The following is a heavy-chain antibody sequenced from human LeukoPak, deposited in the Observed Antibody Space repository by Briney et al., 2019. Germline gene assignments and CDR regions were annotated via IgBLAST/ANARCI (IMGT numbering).Heavy chain of an antibody. D-gene: IGHD6-19*01. V-gene: IGHV4-59*01. J-gene: IGHJ5*02. CDR2: IYYSGST. Sequence: SETLSLTCTVSGGSISSYYWSWIRQPPGKGLEGSGYIYYSGSTNYNPALKSRVTISVDTSKNQFSLKLSSVTAADTAVYYCARIRGAVAGSTNWFDPWGQGTLVTVSS. CDR1: GGSISSYY. CDR3: ARIRGAVAGSTNWFDP.